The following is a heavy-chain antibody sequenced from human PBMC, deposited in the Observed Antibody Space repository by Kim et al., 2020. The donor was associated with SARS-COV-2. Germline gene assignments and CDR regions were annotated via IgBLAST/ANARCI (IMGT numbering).Heavy chain of an antibody. CDR3: ATGARQPGDY. J-gene: IGHJ4*02. Sequence: NYADSVKGRFTISRDNSKNTLYLQMNSLRAGDTAVYYCATGARQPGDYWGQGTLVTVSS. V-gene: IGHV3-23*01. D-gene: IGHD6-13*01.